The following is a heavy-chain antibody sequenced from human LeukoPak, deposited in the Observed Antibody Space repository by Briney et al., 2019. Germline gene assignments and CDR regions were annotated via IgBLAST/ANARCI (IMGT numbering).Heavy chain of an antibody. J-gene: IGHJ4*02. CDR3: ARHMTTVISPFDY. D-gene: IGHD4-23*01. Sequence: GESLKISCKGSGYRFTSYWIGWVRQMPGKGLEWMGIIYPGDSDTRYSPSFQGQVTISADRSTSTAYLQWSSLKASDTAMYYCARHMTTVISPFDYRGQGSLVTVSS. CDR2: IYPGDSDT. V-gene: IGHV5-51*01. CDR1: GYRFTSYW.